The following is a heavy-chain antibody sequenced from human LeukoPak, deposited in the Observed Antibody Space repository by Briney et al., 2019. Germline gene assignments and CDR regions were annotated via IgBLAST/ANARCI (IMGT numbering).Heavy chain of an antibody. Sequence: PGGSLRLSCAGSGFTFSSYAMSWVRQAPGKGLEWVSAISGSGGSTSYADSVKGRFTISRDNSKNTLYLQMNTLRAEDTAVYYCAKALAQYCSGGSCYFDYWGQGTLVTVSS. D-gene: IGHD2-15*01. CDR3: AKALAQYCSGGSCYFDY. V-gene: IGHV3-23*01. CDR2: ISGSGGST. J-gene: IGHJ4*02. CDR1: GFTFSSYA.